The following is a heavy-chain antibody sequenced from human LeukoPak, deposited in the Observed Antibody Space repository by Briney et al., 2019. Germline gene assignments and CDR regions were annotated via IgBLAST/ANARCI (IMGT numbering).Heavy chain of an antibody. CDR1: GYLLRESS. Sequence: ASMKVSCKISGYLLRESSMHWVRQAPGKGLEWMGGFDAENGDIIYAQKLQGRVTMTEDISTDTAYMELRDLRSDDTAVYYCATEDPSGLDVLLNWGQGTMVTVSS. D-gene: IGHD6-19*01. V-gene: IGHV1-24*01. CDR3: ATEDPSGLDVLLN. J-gene: IGHJ3*01. CDR2: FDAENGDI.